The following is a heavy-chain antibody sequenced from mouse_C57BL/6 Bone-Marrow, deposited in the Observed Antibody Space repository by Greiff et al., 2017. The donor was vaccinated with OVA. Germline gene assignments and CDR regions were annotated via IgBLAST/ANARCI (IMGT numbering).Heavy chain of an antibody. CDR1: GYTFTSYW. J-gene: IGHJ3*01. Sequence: QVQLQQPGAELVKPGASVKLSCKASGYTFTSYWMQWVKQRPGQGLEWIGEIDPSDSYINYNQKFKGKATLTVDTSSSTAYMQLSSLTSEDSAVYYCARNYYGSSYAAYWGQGTLVTVSA. D-gene: IGHD1-1*01. CDR2: IDPSDSYI. CDR3: ARNYYGSSYAAY. V-gene: IGHV1-50*01.